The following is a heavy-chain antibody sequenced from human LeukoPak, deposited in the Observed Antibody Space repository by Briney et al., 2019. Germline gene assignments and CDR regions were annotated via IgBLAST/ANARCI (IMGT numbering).Heavy chain of an antibody. J-gene: IGHJ6*02. Sequence: PGGSLRLSCAASGFTLSSYAMSWVRQAPGKGLEWVSSMSGSGGSIYYADSVKGRFTISRDDSKNTLFLQMNSLRAEDTAVYYCGRVRYGELDVWGQGTTVTVSS. D-gene: IGHD4-17*01. CDR1: GFTLSSYA. V-gene: IGHV3-23*01. CDR2: MSGSGGSI. CDR3: GRVRYGELDV.